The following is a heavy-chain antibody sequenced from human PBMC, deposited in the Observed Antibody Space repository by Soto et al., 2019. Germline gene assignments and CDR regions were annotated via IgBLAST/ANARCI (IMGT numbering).Heavy chain of an antibody. D-gene: IGHD3-10*01. CDR2: IYYSGST. V-gene: IGHV4-31*01. Sequence: QVQLQESGPGLVKPSQTLSLTCTVSGGSISSGGYYWSWIRQHPGKGLEWIGYIYYSGSTYYNPSLRXXVXIXXDTSKNQFSLKLSSVTAADTAVYYCAGGRFGNFDYWGQGTLVTVSS. J-gene: IGHJ4*02. CDR3: AGGRFGNFDY. CDR1: GGSISSGGYY.